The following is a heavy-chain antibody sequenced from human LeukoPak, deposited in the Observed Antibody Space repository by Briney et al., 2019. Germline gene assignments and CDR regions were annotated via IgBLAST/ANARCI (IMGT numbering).Heavy chain of an antibody. CDR1: GYTFTSYY. J-gene: IGHJ4*02. CDR2: INPSGGST. Sequence: ASVKVSCKASGYTFTSYYMHWVRQAPAQGLEWMGIINPSGGSTSYAQKFQGRVTMTRDTSTSTVYMELSSLRSEDTAVYYCARDPAVVTPLYYFDYWGQGTLVTVSS. CDR3: ARDPAVVTPLYYFDY. D-gene: IGHD4-23*01. V-gene: IGHV1-46*01.